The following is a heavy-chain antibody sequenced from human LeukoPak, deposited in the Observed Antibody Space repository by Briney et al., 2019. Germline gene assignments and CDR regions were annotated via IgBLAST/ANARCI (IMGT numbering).Heavy chain of an antibody. V-gene: IGHV3-7*01. D-gene: IGHD3-3*01. CDR2: IKQDGSEK. J-gene: IGHJ4*02. CDR1: GFTFISYW. CDR3: ARPLNYDFWSGYYTPLDY. Sequence: GALRLSCAASGFTFISYWMSWVRQAPGKGLEWVANIKQDGSEKYYVDSVKGRFTISRDNAKNSLYLQMNSLRAEDTAVYYCARPLNYDFWSGYYTPLDYWGQGTLVTVSS.